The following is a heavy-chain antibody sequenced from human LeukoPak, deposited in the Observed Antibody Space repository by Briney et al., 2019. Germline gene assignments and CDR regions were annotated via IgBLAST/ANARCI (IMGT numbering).Heavy chain of an antibody. Sequence: SVKVSCKASGGTFSSYAIRWVRQAPGQGLEWMGRIIPIFGTANYAQKIQGRVTITTDESTSTAYMELSSLRSEDTAVCYCARNVERASLDYWGQGTLVTVSS. CDR2: IIPIFGTA. D-gene: IGHD5-24*01. CDR3: ARNVERASLDY. CDR1: GGTFSSYA. J-gene: IGHJ4*02. V-gene: IGHV1-69*05.